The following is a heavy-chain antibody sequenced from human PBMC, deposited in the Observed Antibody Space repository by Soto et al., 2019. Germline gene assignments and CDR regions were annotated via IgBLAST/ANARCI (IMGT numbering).Heavy chain of an antibody. Sequence: QVQLVQSGTEGKKPGSSVQVSCTASGGTFSSSFFSWVRQAPGQGLEWMGMIVTSLDTTKYAQKFQARVTITADQVTSTNYMELSSLRSEAKDVYYCARGPQPLGTADPYDVNVWGQGTRVIVTS. CDR2: IVTSLDTT. J-gene: IGHJ6*02. CDR3: ARGPQPLGTADPYDVNV. CDR1: GGTFSSSF. D-gene: IGHD3-3*01. V-gene: IGHV1-69*11.